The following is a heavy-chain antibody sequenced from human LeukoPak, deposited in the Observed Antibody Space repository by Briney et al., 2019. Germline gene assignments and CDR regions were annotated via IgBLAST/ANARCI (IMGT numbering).Heavy chain of an antibody. D-gene: IGHD3-22*01. CDR3: ARDRYYYASSGYSQLFDY. CDR1: GGSISSYY. J-gene: IGHJ4*02. Sequence: PSETLSLTCTDSGGSISSYYWSWIRQPAGKGLEWIGRIHTSGSTNYNPSLKSRVTMSGDTSKNQFSLKLSSVTAADTAVYYCARDRYYYASSGYSQLFDYWGQGTLVTVSS. V-gene: IGHV4-4*07. CDR2: IHTSGST.